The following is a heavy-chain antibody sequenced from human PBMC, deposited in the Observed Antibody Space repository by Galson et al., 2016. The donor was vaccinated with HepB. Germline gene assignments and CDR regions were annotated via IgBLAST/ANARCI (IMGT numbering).Heavy chain of an antibody. D-gene: IGHD2/OR15-2a*01. J-gene: IGHJ5*02. Sequence: GLEWIGEINHTGSTNYNPSLKSRVTISIDTSTSTAYMELRSLRSDDTAVYYCARLSPGTRRDHWFDPWGQGTLVTVSS. CDR2: INHTGST. CDR3: ARLSPGTRRDHWFDP. V-gene: IGHV4-34*01.